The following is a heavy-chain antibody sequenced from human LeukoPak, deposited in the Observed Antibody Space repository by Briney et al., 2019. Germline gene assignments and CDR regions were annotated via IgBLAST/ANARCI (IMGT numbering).Heavy chain of an antibody. CDR2: MSGSGGST. D-gene: IGHD6-19*01. V-gene: IGHV3-23*01. CDR3: AKHSGGWHATNFDY. J-gene: IGHJ4*02. Sequence: GGSLRLSCPASGFTFSSYAMSWVRQAPGKGLEWVSAMSGSGGSTYYADSVKDRFTISRDNSKNTLYLQMNSLRAADTAVYYCAKHSGGWHATNFDYWGQGTLVTVSS. CDR1: GFTFSSYA.